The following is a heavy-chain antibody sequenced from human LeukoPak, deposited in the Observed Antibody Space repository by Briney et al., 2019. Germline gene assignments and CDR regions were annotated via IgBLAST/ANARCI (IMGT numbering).Heavy chain of an antibody. D-gene: IGHD2-21*02. CDR2: ISYDGSNK. Sequence: GGSLRLSCAASGFTFSSYGMHWVRQAPGKGLEWVAVISYDGSNKYYADSVKGRFTISRDNSKNTLYLQMNSLRAEDTAVYYCAKDIEAYCGGDCYSLLAYWGQGTLVTVSS. V-gene: IGHV3-30*18. CDR3: AKDIEAYCGGDCYSLLAY. CDR1: GFTFSSYG. J-gene: IGHJ4*02.